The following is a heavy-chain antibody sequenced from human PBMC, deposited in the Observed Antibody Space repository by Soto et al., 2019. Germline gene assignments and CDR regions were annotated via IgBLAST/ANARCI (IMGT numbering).Heavy chain of an antibody. Sequence: QLQLQESGPGLVKPSETLSLTCSVSGDSISSSNYYWVWIRQPPGKGLEWIGSIYYSGSTYYNPSLKSRVSMSLDLSKNHFTLKLTSLTAAGTAVYYGASYELLTAYCPQFLFDYWGRGTLVTGSA. CDR3: ASYELLTAYCPQFLFDY. J-gene: IGHJ4*01. CDR1: GDSISSSNYY. V-gene: IGHV4-39*02. CDR2: IYYSGST. D-gene: IGHD3-9*01.